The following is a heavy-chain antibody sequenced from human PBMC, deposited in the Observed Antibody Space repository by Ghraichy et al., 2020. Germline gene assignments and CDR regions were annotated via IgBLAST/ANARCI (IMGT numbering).Heavy chain of an antibody. CDR1: GFNFRTSS. V-gene: IGHV3-30*04. J-gene: IGHJ4*02. CDR2: ISSDGSLK. CDR3: AKDYRWLVDY. Sequence: GGSLRLSCAASGFNFRTSSMHWVRQAPGKGLEWVSIISSDGSLKYYAESLKGRFTISRDNLKNTLYLDMNGLDTGDTAIYYCAKDYRWLVDYWGQGTPVTVSS. D-gene: IGHD6-19*01.